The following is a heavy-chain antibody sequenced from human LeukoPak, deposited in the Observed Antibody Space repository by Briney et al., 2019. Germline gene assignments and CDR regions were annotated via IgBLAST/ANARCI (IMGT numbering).Heavy chain of an antibody. CDR3: ARTMKGDFWSGYSYYYYYYMDV. D-gene: IGHD3-3*01. J-gene: IGHJ6*03. CDR2: IYTSGST. V-gene: IGHV4-61*02. CDR1: GGSISSGSYY. Sequence: SQTLSLTCTVSGGSISSGSYYWSWFRQPAGKGLEWIGRIYTSGSTNYNPSLKSRVTISVDTSKNQFSLKLSSVTAADTAVYYCARTMKGDFWSGYSYYYYYYMDVWGKGTTVTVSS.